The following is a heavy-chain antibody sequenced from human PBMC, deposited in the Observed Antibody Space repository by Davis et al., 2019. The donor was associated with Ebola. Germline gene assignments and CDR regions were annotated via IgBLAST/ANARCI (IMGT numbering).Heavy chain of an antibody. CDR2: IIPILGIA. CDR1: GGTFSSYA. D-gene: IGHD4-17*01. V-gene: IGHV1-69*04. J-gene: IGHJ3*02. CDR3: ARAEDDYGEYPDALDI. Sequence: SVKVSCKASGGTFSSYAISWVRQAPGQGLEWMGRIIPILGIANYAQKFQGRVTITADKSTGTAYMELSSLRAEDTAVYYCARAEDDYGEYPDALDIWGQGTVVTVSS.